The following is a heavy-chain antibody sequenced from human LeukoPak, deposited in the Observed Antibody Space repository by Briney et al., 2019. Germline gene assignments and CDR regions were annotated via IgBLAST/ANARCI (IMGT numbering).Heavy chain of an antibody. J-gene: IGHJ4*02. CDR3: ARESVAERFDC. V-gene: IGHV6-1*01. CDR1: GDSDSINNAA. Sequence: SQTLSLTCAISGDSDSINNAAGNWIRQSPSRGLEWLGRKYYRSHRVYDYAGSVKGRITVNPDTSKNQFSLQLKSVIPEDTAVYYCARESVAERFDCWSKGPLVTVP. CDR2: KYYRSHRVY. D-gene: IGHD1-1*01.